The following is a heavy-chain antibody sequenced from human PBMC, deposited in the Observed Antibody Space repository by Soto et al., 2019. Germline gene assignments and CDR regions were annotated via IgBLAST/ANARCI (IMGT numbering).Heavy chain of an antibody. CDR3: ARDGGFSSGWYLDY. Sequence: QVQLQESGPGLVKPSETLSLTCTVSGGSISGYYWSWIRQAPGQGLEWIGYIYSSGGTNYNPSLKSRVTISVDTSKNQFSLKLSSVTAADTAMYYCARDGGFSSGWYLDYWGQGTLITVSS. D-gene: IGHD6-19*01. V-gene: IGHV4-59*01. J-gene: IGHJ4*02. CDR1: GGSISGYY. CDR2: IYSSGGT.